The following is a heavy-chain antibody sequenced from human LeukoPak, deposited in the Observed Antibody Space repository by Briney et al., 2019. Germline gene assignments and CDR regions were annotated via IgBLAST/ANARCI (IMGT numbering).Heavy chain of an antibody. CDR3: TSAPGYSSTPMDV. J-gene: IGHJ6*02. D-gene: IGHD6-13*01. V-gene: IGHV3-49*04. CDR2: IRSKADGGTT. CDR1: GFTFGDSA. Sequence: PGGSLRLSCTASGFTFGDSAMSWVRQAPGKGLEWVGFIRSKADGGTTEYAASVEGRFTISRDDSKSLAYLQMNSLKTEDTAVYYCTSAPGYSSTPMDVWGQGTTVIVSS.